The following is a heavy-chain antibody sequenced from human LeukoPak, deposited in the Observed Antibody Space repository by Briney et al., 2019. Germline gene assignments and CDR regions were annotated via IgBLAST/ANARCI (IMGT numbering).Heavy chain of an antibody. D-gene: IGHD2-15*01. CDR3: ARVGDIGYCSGGSCYYFDY. V-gene: IGHV4-59*01. CDR1: GGSISSYY. CDR2: IYYSGST. Sequence: SETLSLTCTVSGGSISSYYWSWIRQPPGKGLEWIGDIYYSGSTNYNPSLKSRVTISVDTSKNQFSLKLSSVTAADTAVYYCARVGDIGYCSGGSCYYFDYWGQGTLVTVSS. J-gene: IGHJ4*02.